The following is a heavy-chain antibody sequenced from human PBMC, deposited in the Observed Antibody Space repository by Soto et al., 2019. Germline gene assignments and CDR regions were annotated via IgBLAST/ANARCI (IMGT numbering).Heavy chain of an antibody. CDR3: ATDGYNCTCYLRYSDP. V-gene: IGHV3-23*01. Sequence: GEELRDSKAASGGILSRYAMSGVRQAPGNGLEWVSAISGSGGSTYYADSVKGRFTISRDNSKNTLYLQMNSLRAEDTAVYYCATDGYNCTCYLRYSDPLG. CDR1: GGILSRYA. D-gene: IGHD1-20*01. CDR2: ISGSGGST. J-gene: IGHJ5*02.